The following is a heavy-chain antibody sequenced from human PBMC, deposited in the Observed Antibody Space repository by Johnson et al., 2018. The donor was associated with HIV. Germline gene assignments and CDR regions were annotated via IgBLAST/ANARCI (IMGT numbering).Heavy chain of an antibody. Sequence: VQLVESGGGLVQPGGSLRLSCAASGFTFSTYDMHWVRQATGKGLEWVSAIGTAGDTYYPGSVKGRFTISRENAKNSLYLQMNSLRAGDTAVYYCARDFQWLEAFDIWGQGTMVTVSS. V-gene: IGHV3-13*01. CDR1: GFTFSTYD. CDR3: ARDFQWLEAFDI. CDR2: IGTAGDT. J-gene: IGHJ3*02. D-gene: IGHD6-19*01.